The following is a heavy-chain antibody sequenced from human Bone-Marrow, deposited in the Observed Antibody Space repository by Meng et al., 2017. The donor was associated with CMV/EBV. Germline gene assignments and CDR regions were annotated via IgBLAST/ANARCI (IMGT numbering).Heavy chain of an antibody. D-gene: IGHD2-2*01. CDR3: ARLVYCSSTSCPSGWFDP. CDR1: GGSFSGYY. CDR2: INHSGST. V-gene: IGHV4-34*01. Sequence: SETLSLTCAVYGGSFSGYYWSWIRQPPGKGLEWIGEINHSGSTNYNPSLKSRVTISVDTSKNQFYLKLSSVTAADTAVYYCARLVYCSSTSCPSGWFDPWGQGTLVTVSS. J-gene: IGHJ5*02.